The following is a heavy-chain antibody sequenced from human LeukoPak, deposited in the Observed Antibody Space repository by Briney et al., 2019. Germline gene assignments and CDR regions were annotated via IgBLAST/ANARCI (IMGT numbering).Heavy chain of an antibody. Sequence: SGTLSLTCAVSGGSISSSNWWGWVRQPPGKGLEWIGEIYHSGSTNYNPSLKSRVTISVDKSKNQFSLKLSSVTAADTAVYYCARVRELLWFGAFSFDAFDIWGQGTMVTVSS. CDR1: GGSISSSNW. J-gene: IGHJ3*02. CDR3: ARVRELLWFGAFSFDAFDI. D-gene: IGHD3-10*01. CDR2: IYHSGST. V-gene: IGHV4-4*02.